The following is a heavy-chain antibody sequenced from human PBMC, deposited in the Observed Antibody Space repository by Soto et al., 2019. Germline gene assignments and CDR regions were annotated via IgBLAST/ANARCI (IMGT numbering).Heavy chain of an antibody. CDR1: GFTFSGSA. J-gene: IGHJ6*02. V-gene: IGHV3-73*01. Sequence: GGSLRLSCAASGFTFSGSAMHWVRQASGKGLEWVGRIRSKANSYATAYAASVKGRFTISRDDSKNTAYLQMNSLKTEDTAVYYCTTTYYDFWSGYTYYYYGMDVWGQGTTVTVSS. CDR3: TTTYYDFWSGYTYYYYGMDV. D-gene: IGHD3-3*01. CDR2: IRSKANSYAT.